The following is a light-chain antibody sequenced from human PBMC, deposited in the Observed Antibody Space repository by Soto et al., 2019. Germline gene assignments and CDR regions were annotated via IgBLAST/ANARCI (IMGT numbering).Light chain of an antibody. CDR2: DNN. V-gene: IGLV1-51*01. Sequence: QSALTQPPSVSAAPGQKVTISCSGSSSNIGNNYVSWYQQLPGTAPKLLIYDNNKRPSGIPDRFSGSKSGTSATLGITGLQTGDEADYYCGTWHSRLSAGGVFGGGTKLTVL. CDR1: SSNIGNNY. J-gene: IGLJ2*01. CDR3: GTWHSRLSAGGV.